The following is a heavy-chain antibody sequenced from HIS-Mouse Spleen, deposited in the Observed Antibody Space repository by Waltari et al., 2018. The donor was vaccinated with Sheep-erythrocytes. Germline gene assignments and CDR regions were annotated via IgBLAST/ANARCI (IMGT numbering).Heavy chain of an antibody. CDR3: ARVASGATFDY. J-gene: IGHJ4*02. CDR1: GFTFSSYS. D-gene: IGHD1-26*01. CDR2: IRSSSSYI. V-gene: IGHV3-21*01. Sequence: EVQLVESGGGLVKPGGSLRLSCAASGFTFSSYSMNWVRQAPGKGLEWVSSIRSSSSYIYDADSVKGRFTISRDNAKNLLYLQMNSLRAEDTAVYYCARVASGATFDYWGQGTLVTVSS.